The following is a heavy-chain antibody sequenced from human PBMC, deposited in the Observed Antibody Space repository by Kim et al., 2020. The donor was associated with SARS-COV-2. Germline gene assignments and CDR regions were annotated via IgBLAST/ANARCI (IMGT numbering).Heavy chain of an antibody. D-gene: IGHD3-10*01. CDR2: ISYDGSNK. CDR3: ARTFGELSYYYYGMDV. V-gene: IGHV3-30-3*01. J-gene: IGHJ6*02. Sequence: SLRLSCAASEFTFSSYAMHWVRQAPGKGLEWVAVISYDGSNKYYADSVKGRFTISRDNSKNTLYLQMNSLRAEDTAVYYCARTFGELSYYYYGMDVWGQGTTVTVSS. CDR1: EFTFSSYA.